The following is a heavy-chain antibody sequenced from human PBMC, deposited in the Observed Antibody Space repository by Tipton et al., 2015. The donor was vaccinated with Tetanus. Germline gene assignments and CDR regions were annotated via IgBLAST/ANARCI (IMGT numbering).Heavy chain of an antibody. CDR3: ARPTDRNNDDDDYYYGMDV. J-gene: IGHJ6*02. Sequence: SLRLSCTVSGVSVSSNYMSWVRQAPGKGLEWVSLIYTGGSTYYAASVKGRFFISRDISKNTLFLQMDSLRAEDTAVYYCARPTDRNNDDDDYYYGMDVWGQGTTVTVSS. CDR2: IYTGGST. CDR1: GVSVSSNY. D-gene: IGHD1-14*01. V-gene: IGHV3-53*01.